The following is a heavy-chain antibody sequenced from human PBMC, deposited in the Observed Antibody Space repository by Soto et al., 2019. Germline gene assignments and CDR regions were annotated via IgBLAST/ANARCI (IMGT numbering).Heavy chain of an antibody. V-gene: IGHV4-31*09. J-gene: IGHJ4*03. CDR2: IYYSGST. D-gene: IGHD6-6*01. Sequence: SETLSLTCTVSGGSISSGGYYWSWIRQHPGKGLEWIGYIYYSGSTYYNPSLKSRVTISVDKSKNQFSLRLSSVTAADTAVYYCAKCITALGPIDYWGQGTPVTVSS. CDR1: GGSISSGGYY. CDR3: AKCITALGPIDY.